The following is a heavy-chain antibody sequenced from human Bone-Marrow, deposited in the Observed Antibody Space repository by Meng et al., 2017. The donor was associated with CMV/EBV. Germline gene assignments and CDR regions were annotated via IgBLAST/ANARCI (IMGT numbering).Heavy chain of an antibody. V-gene: IGHV1-18*01. J-gene: IGHJ4*02. CDR2: IIPFIGDT. D-gene: IGHD3-10*01. CDR3: TTDGSTSRERFKF. Sequence: ASVKVSCKASGDNFRHHAISWVRQAPGQGLEWMGRIIPFIGDTKYAQKIQGRLTMTTDKSTSTAYIDLSSLRSDDTAVYFCTTDGSTSRERFKFWGQGTLVTVSS. CDR1: GDNFRHHA.